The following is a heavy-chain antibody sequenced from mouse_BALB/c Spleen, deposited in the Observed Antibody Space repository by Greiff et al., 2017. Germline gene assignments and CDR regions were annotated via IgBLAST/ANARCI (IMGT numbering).Heavy chain of an antibody. V-gene: IGHV2-6-4*01. CDR1: GFSLSRYS. Sequence: VMLVESGPGLVAPSQSLSITCTVSGFSLSRYSVHWVRQPPGKGLEWLGMIWGGGSTDYNSALKSRLSISKDNSKSQVFLKMNSLQTDDTAMYYCARGGNYDGIYWYFDVWGAGTTVTVSS. D-gene: IGHD2-4*01. CDR2: IWGGGST. CDR3: ARGGNYDGIYWYFDV. J-gene: IGHJ1*01.